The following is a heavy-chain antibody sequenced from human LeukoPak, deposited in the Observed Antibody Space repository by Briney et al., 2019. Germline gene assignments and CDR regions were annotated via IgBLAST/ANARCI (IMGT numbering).Heavy chain of an antibody. CDR3: ARGKKWELNNY. CDR2: IYYSGST. J-gene: IGHJ4*02. Sequence: PSETLSLTCTVSGGSISSSNSYWGWIRQPPGKGLEWIGSIYYSGSTYYNPSLKSRVTISVDTSKNQFSLKLSSVTAADTAVYYCARGKKWELNNYWGQGTLVTVSS. D-gene: IGHD1-26*01. V-gene: IGHV4-39*01. CDR1: GGSISSSNSY.